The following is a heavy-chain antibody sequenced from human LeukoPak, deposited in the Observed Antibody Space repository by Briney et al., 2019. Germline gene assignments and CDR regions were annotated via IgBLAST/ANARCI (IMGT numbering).Heavy chain of an antibody. CDR1: GFTFSSYG. Sequence: GGSLRLSCAASGFTFSSYGMSWVRQAPGKGLEWVSAISGSGGSTYYADSVKGRFTISRDNSKNTLYLQMNSLRAEDTAVYYCARHISSSWSGAFDIWGQGTMVTVSS. CDR3: ARHISSSWSGAFDI. J-gene: IGHJ3*02. D-gene: IGHD6-13*01. CDR2: ISGSGGST. V-gene: IGHV3-23*01.